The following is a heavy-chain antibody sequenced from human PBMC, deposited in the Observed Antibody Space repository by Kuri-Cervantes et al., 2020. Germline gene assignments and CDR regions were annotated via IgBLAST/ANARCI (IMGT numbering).Heavy chain of an antibody. CDR3: ARDQIREIDAFDI. V-gene: IGHV4-59*01. D-gene: IGHD5-24*01. Sequence: GSLRLSCTVSGGSISSYYWSWIRQPPGKRLEWIGYMYYSGSTNYNPSLKSRVTISVDTSKNQFSLKLSSVTAADTAVYYCARDQIREIDAFDIWGQGTMVTVSS. J-gene: IGHJ3*02. CDR2: MYYSGST. CDR1: GGSISSYY.